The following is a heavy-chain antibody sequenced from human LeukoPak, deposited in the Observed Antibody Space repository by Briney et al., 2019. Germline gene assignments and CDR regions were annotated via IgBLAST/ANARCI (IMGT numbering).Heavy chain of an antibody. CDR1: GYTFTGYY. Sequence: ASVKVSCKASGYTFTGYYMHWVRQAPGQGLEWMGRINPNSGGTNYAQKFQGRVTMTRDTSISTAYMELSRLRSDDTAVYYCARDIIGYNSSWYPDYWGQGTLVTVSS. D-gene: IGHD6-13*01. J-gene: IGHJ4*02. CDR2: INPNSGGT. CDR3: ARDIIGYNSSWYPDY. V-gene: IGHV1-2*06.